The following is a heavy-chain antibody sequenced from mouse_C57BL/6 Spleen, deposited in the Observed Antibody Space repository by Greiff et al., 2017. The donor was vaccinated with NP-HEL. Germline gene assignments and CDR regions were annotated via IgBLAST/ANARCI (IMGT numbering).Heavy chain of an antibody. J-gene: IGHJ2*01. CDR2: IWSGGSN. Sequence: VQLVESGPGLVQPSQSLSITCTVSGFSLTSYGVHWVRQSPGKGLEWLGVIWSGGSNAYNAAFISSLSISKDNSKSQFFFKMNRLQADDTAIYYCARQGRNSNYDYWGQGTTLTVSS. V-gene: IGHV2-2*01. D-gene: IGHD2-5*01. CDR1: GFSLTSYG. CDR3: ARQGRNSNYDY.